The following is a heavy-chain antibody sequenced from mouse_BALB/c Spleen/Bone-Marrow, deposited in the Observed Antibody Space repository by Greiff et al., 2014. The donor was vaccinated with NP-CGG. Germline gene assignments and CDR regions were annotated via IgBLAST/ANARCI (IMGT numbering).Heavy chain of an antibody. CDR1: GFNIKDTY. Sequence: VQLKHSGAELVKPGASVKLSCTASGFNIKDTYMHWVKQRPEQGLEWIGRIDPANGNTKYDPKFQGKATITADTSSNTAYLQLSSLTSEDTAVYYCAGDGAYWGQGTPVTVSA. V-gene: IGHV14-3*02. D-gene: IGHD3-3*01. CDR2: IDPANGNT. CDR3: AGDGAY. J-gene: IGHJ3*01.